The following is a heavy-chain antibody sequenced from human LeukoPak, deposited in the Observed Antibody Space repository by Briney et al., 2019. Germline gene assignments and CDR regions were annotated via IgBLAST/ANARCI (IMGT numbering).Heavy chain of an antibody. V-gene: IGHV3-9*01. J-gene: IGHJ3*02. Sequence: PGGSLRLSCAASGFTFDDYAMHWVRQAPGKGLEWVSGSTWNGDIIAYADSVKGRFTVSRDNAKNSLYLQMNSLRGDDTALYYCPKRRKSSYDAFDIWGQGKMVTVSS. CDR1: GFTFDDYA. CDR2: STWNGDII. CDR3: PKRRKSSYDAFDI.